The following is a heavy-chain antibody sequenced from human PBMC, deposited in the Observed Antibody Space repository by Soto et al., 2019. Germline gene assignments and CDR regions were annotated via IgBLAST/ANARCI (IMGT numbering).Heavy chain of an antibody. CDR1: GFTFSSYS. V-gene: IGHV3-21*01. J-gene: IGHJ6*03. CDR3: ARESIAAAGTFYYYHYMDV. D-gene: IGHD6-13*01. Sequence: EVQLVESGGGLVKPGGSLRLSCAASGFTFSSYSMNWVRQAPGKGLEWVSSILSSSSYIYYADSVKGRFTISRDNAKNSLYLQMNSLRAEDTAVYYCARESIAAAGTFYYYHYMDVWGKGTTVTVSS. CDR2: ILSSSSYI.